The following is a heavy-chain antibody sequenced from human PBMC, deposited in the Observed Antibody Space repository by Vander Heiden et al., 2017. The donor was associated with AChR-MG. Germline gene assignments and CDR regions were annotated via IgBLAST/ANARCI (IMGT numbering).Heavy chain of an antibody. V-gene: IGHV3-48*01. CDR2: ISSSSSTI. D-gene: IGHD3-10*01. Sequence: EVQLVESGGGLVQPGGSLRLSCAASGSTFSSYSMNWVRQAPGKGLEWVSYISSSSSTIYYADAVKGRFTISRDNAKNSLYLQMNSLRAEDTAVYYCARSMAGYENNWFDPWGQGTLVTVSS. CDR1: GSTFSSYS. CDR3: ARSMAGYENNWFDP. J-gene: IGHJ5*02.